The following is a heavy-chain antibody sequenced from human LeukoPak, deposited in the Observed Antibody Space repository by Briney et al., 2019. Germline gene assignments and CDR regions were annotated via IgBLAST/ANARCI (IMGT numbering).Heavy chain of an antibody. CDR1: GGSISSYY. CDR3: ARDPPISAVSNPFSSCYYYYYYGMDV. V-gene: IGHV4-59*12. D-gene: IGHD3-22*01. CDR2: IYYSGST. J-gene: IGHJ6*02. Sequence: SETLSLTCTVSGGSISSYYWSWIRQPPGKGLEWIGYIYYSGSTNYNPSLKSRVTISVDTSKNQFSLKLSSVTAADTAVYYCARDPPISAVSNPFSSCYYYYYYGMDVWGQGTTVTVSS.